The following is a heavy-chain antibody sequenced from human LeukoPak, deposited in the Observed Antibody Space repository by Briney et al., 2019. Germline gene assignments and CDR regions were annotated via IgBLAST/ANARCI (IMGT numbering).Heavy chain of an antibody. CDR3: ARGLPNGDYGYYFDY. V-gene: IGHV1-69*13. CDR2: IIPIFGTA. CDR1: GSTFSSYA. D-gene: IGHD4-17*01. J-gene: IGHJ4*02. Sequence: SVKVSCKASGSTFSSYAISWVRQAPGQGLEWMGGIIPIFGTANYAQKFQGRVTITADESTSTAYMELSSLRSEDTAVYYCARGLPNGDYGYYFDYWGQGTLVTVSS.